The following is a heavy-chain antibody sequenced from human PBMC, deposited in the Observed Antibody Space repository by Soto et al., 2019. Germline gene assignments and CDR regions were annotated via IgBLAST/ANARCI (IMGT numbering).Heavy chain of an antibody. CDR2: IYYSGST. CDR1: GGSISSYY. Sequence: SETLSLTCTVSGGSISSYYWSWIRQPPGKGLEWIGYIYYSGSTNYNPSLKSRVTISVDTSKNQFSLKLSSVTAADTAVYYCARGDYDSSGYFPYWGQGTLVTVPQ. J-gene: IGHJ4*02. CDR3: ARGDYDSSGYFPY. D-gene: IGHD3-22*01. V-gene: IGHV4-59*01.